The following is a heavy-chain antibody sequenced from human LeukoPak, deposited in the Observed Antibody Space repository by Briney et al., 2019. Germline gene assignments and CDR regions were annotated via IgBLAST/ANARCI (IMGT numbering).Heavy chain of an antibody. CDR2: ISYDGSNK. CDR1: GFTFSSYA. V-gene: IGHV3-30*04. D-gene: IGHD5-12*01. J-gene: IGHJ4*02. CDR3: ARDADMGYSGYDWFRY. Sequence: GGSLRLSCAASGFTFSSYAMHWVRRAPGKGLEWVAVISYDGSNKYYADSVKGRFTISRDNSKNTLYLQMNSLRAEDTAVYYCARDADMGYSGYDWFRYWGQGTLVTVSS.